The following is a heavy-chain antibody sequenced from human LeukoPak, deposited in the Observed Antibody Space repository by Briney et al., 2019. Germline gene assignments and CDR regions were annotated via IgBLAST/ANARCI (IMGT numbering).Heavy chain of an antibody. CDR3: ARVLLGGSGSYLGAFDI. CDR2: ITTSSSYI. D-gene: IGHD3-10*01. Sequence: GGSLRLSCAASGFTFSSYSMNWVRQAPGKGLEWVSSITTSSSYIHYADSVKGRFTISRDNAKNSLYLQMNSLRAEDTAGYYCARVLLGGSGSYLGAFDILGQGKMGTVSS. J-gene: IGHJ3*02. CDR1: GFTFSSYS. V-gene: IGHV3-21*01.